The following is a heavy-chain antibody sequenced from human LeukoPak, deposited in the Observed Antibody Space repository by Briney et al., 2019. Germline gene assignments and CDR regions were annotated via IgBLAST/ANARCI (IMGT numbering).Heavy chain of an antibody. CDR2: ISYDGSNK. Sequence: GGSLRLSCAASGFTFSSYAMHWVRQAPGKGLEWVAVISYDGSNKYYADSVKGRFTISRDNSKNTLYLQMNSLRAEDTAVYHCARSYGSGSYSDYWGQGTLVTVSS. J-gene: IGHJ4*02. CDR1: GFTFSSYA. D-gene: IGHD3-10*01. V-gene: IGHV3-30-3*01. CDR3: ARSYGSGSYSDY.